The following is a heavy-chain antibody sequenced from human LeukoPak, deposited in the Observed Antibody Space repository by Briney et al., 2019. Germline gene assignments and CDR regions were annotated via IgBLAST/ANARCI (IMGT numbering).Heavy chain of an antibody. CDR3: ASSNANRYCSGGSCLDY. CDR1: GGTFSSYA. Sequence: SVKVSCKASGGTFSSYAISWVRQAPGQGLEWMGRMIPIFGTANYAQKFQGRVTITTDESTSTAYMELSSLRSEDTAVYYCASSNANRYCSGGSCLDYWGQGTLVTVSS. V-gene: IGHV1-69*05. D-gene: IGHD2-15*01. J-gene: IGHJ4*02. CDR2: MIPIFGTA.